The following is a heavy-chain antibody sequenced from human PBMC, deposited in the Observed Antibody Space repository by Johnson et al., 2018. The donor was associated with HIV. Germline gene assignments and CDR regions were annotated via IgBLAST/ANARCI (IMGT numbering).Heavy chain of an antibody. CDR1: GFTFSNAW. J-gene: IGHJ3*02. CDR3: ARGGLGFQNIHDPFDI. Sequence: VQLVESGGGLVKPGGSLRLSCAASGFTFSNAWMSWVRQAPGKGLEWVGRIKSKTAGGTTDYAAPVTGSFTISRDNAKNSLYLQMNSLGADDTALYYCARGGLGFQNIHDPFDIWGQGTMVTVSS. CDR2: IKSKTAGGTT. V-gene: IGHV3-15*05. D-gene: IGHD1/OR15-1a*01.